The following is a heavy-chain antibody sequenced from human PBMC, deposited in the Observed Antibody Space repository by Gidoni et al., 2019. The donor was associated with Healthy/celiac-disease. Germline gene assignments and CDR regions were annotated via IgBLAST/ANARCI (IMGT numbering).Heavy chain of an antibody. Sequence: QVQLVASGGGVVQPGRLLRLSCAASGFTFSSYGMQWVRQAPGTGLEWLAVISYDGSNNYYADSVKCRFTISRDNSTNSLYLEMNSLIAEGTAVYYCAKDDLLGYYDFWSGYPSFDYWGQGTLVTVSS. CDR2: ISYDGSNN. CDR1: GFTFSSYG. V-gene: IGHV3-30*18. J-gene: IGHJ4*02. CDR3: AKDDLLGYYDFWSGYPSFDY. D-gene: IGHD3-3*01.